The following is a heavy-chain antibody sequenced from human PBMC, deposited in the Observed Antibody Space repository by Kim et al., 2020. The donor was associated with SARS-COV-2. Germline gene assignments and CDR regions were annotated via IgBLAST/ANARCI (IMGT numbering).Heavy chain of an antibody. CDR3: AKARRGSYGVVAFPFDY. V-gene: IGHV3-23*01. CDR2: ISGSGGST. J-gene: IGHJ4*02. CDR1: GFTFSSYA. D-gene: IGHD2-15*01. Sequence: GGSLRLSCAASGFTFSSYAMSWVRQAPGKGLEWVSAISGSGGSTYYADSVKGRFTISRDNSKNTLYLQMNSLRAEDTAVYYCAKARRGSYGVVAFPFDYWGQGTLVTVSS.